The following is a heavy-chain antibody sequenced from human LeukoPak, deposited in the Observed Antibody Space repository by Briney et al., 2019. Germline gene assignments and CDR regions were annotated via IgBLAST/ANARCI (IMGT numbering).Heavy chain of an antibody. CDR3: ASIHGNMFFDY. CDR2: IYAGDSDT. V-gene: IGHV5-51*01. J-gene: IGHJ4*02. CDR1: GYSFTNYW. Sequence: GESLKISCRVSGYSFTNYWIGWVRQMPGKGLEWMGIIYAGDSDTRYSPSFQGQVTISADKSISTAYLQWSSLKASDSAVYYCASIHGNMFFDYWGQGTLVTVSS. D-gene: IGHD2/OR15-2a*01.